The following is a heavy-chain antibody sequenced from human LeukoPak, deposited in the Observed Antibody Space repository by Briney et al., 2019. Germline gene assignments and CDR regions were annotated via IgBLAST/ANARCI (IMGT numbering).Heavy chain of an antibody. V-gene: IGHV3-48*03. Sequence: GGSLRLSCAASGFTFSIYTMVWVRQAPGKGLEWVSYISTSGSNKYYADSVKGRFTISRDNAKNSLYLQMNSLRAEDTAVYHCARGGWYVGFDFWGQGTLVTVSS. D-gene: IGHD6-19*01. CDR1: GFTFSIYT. J-gene: IGHJ4*02. CDR3: ARGGWYVGFDF. CDR2: ISTSGSNK.